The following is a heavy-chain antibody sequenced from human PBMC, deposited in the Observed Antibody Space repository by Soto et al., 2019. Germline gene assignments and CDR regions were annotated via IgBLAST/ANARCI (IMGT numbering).Heavy chain of an antibody. D-gene: IGHD1-1*01. J-gene: IGHJ6*03. Sequence: QVQLQQWGAGLLTPSETLSLTCAVYGGSFSGYYWSWIRQPPGKGLEWIGEINHSGSTNYNPSLKRRVPISVDTSKNQFSLKLSSVTAADTAVYYWARGFGGAGTAYYYYYYMDVWGKGTTVTVSS. V-gene: IGHV4-34*01. CDR3: ARGFGGAGTAYYYYYYMDV. CDR2: INHSGST. CDR1: GGSFSGYY.